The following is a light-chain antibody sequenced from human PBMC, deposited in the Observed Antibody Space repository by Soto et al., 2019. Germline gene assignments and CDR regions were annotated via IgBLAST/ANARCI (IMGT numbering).Light chain of an antibody. CDR3: SSYTTSSTYV. CDR2: DVS. Sequence: QSVLTQPASVSGSPGRSITISCTGTSSDVGGYNYVSWYQQHPGKAPKLMVYDVSNRPSGASNRFSGSKSGNTASLTISGLQAEDEADYYCSSYTTSSTYVFGTGTKVTVL. CDR1: SSDVGGYNY. V-gene: IGLV2-14*01. J-gene: IGLJ1*01.